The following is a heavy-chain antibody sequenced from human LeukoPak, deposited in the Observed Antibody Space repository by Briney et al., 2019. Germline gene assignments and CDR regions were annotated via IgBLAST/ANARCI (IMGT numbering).Heavy chain of an antibody. V-gene: IGHV1-18*01. Sequence: ASVKVSCKASGGTFSNSAISWVRQAPGQGLEWMGWISAYNGNTNYAQKLQGRVTMTTDTSTSTAYMELRSLRSDDTAVYYCARQRVRGVPDYWGQGTLVTVSS. D-gene: IGHD3-10*01. CDR3: ARQRVRGVPDY. CDR1: GGTFSNSA. CDR2: ISAYNGNT. J-gene: IGHJ4*02.